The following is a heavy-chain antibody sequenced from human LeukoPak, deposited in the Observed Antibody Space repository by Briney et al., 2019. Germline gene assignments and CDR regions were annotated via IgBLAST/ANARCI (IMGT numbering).Heavy chain of an antibody. CDR3: ATTKQARRYFDY. CDR2: INPSGGNT. V-gene: IGHV3-23*01. J-gene: IGHJ4*02. D-gene: IGHD1-1*01. Sequence: GGSLRLSCAGSGFTFSSNPLSWVRQAPGKGLEWVSAINPSGGNTYYADSVRGRFTISRDNSKNTLYLQMNTLRAEDTAVYCCATTKQARRYFDYWGQGTLVTVSS. CDR1: GFTFSSNP.